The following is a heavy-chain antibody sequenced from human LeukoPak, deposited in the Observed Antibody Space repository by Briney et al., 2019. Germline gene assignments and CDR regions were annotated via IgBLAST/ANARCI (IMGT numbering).Heavy chain of an antibody. J-gene: IGHJ4*02. CDR1: GFTFSSYW. CDR2: IKQDGSEK. Sequence: GGSLRLSCAASGFTFSSYWMSWVRQAPGKGLEWVANIKQDGSEKYYVDSVKGRFTISRDNAKNSLYLLMNSLRAEDTAVYYCARDGLVVTGSFDYWGQGTPVTVSA. CDR3: ARDGLVVTGSFDY. V-gene: IGHV3-7*01. D-gene: IGHD2-15*01.